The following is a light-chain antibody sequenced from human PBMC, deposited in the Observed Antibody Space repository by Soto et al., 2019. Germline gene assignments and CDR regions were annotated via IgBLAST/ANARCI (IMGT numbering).Light chain of an antibody. Sequence: EIVLTQSPATLSLSPGERATLSCRASQSVSTYLAWYHKKPGQAPRLLIYDASKRATGIPARFSGSGPGTDFTLTIGSLEPEDFAVYYCQHRSNWPWTFGQGNKVEIK. CDR2: DAS. J-gene: IGKJ1*01. CDR3: QHRSNWPWT. CDR1: QSVSTY. V-gene: IGKV3D-11*02.